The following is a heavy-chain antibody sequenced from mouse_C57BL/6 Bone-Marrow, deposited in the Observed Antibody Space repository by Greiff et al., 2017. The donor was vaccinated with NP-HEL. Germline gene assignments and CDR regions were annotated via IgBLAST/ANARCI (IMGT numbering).Heavy chain of an antibody. CDR2: INPGSGGT. D-gene: IGHD2-3*01. J-gene: IGHJ4*01. V-gene: IGHV1-54*01. Sequence: QVQLQQSGAELVRPGTSVKVSCKASGYAFTNYLIEWVKQRPGQGLEWIGVINPGSGGTNYNEKFKGKATLTADKSSSTAYMQLSSLTSEDSAVYFCARVWLLGAMDYWGQGTSVTVSS. CDR1: GYAFTNYL. CDR3: ARVWLLGAMDY.